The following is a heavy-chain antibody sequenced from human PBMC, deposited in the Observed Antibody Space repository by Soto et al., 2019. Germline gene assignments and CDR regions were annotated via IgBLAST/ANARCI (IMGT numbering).Heavy chain of an antibody. Sequence: QVQLVESGGGVVQPGRSLRLSCAASGFAFSSYAMHWVRQAPGKGLKWVAVISYDGSNKYYADSVKGRFTISRDNSKNTLYLQMNSLRAEDTAVYYCARDRKAKSYYYYGMDVWGQGTTVTVSS. CDR2: ISYDGSNK. J-gene: IGHJ6*02. D-gene: IGHD5-12*01. CDR3: ARDRKAKSYYYYGMDV. CDR1: GFAFSSYA. V-gene: IGHV3-30-3*01.